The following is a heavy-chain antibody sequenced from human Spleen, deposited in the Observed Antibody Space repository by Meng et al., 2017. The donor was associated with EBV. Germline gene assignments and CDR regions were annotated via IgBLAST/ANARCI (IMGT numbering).Heavy chain of an antibody. Sequence: QGQLQGSGPGLVKPSQTLSLTCAVSGGSISSDDYYWSWIRQPPGKGLEWIGYIHYSGRTYHNPSLKSRVTISVDTSKNQFSLKLGSVTAADTAVYYCARDQGAFYDSSGWSFNYWGQGTLVTVSS. CDR2: IHYSGRT. CDR3: ARDQGAFYDSSGWSFNY. V-gene: IGHV4-30-4*01. D-gene: IGHD3-22*01. CDR1: GGSISSDDYY. J-gene: IGHJ4*02.